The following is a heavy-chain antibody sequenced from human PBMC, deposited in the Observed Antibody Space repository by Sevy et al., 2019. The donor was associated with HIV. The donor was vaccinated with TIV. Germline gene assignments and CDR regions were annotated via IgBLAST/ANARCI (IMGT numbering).Heavy chain of an antibody. J-gene: IGHJ5*02. CDR1: GGSISSYY. D-gene: IGHD2-2*01. CDR2: IYTSGST. CDR3: ARDKKVTPYCSSTSCPNNWFDP. V-gene: IGHV4-4*07. Sequence: SETLSLTCTVSGGSISSYYWSWIRQPAGKGLEWIGRIYTSGSTNYNPSLKSRVTMSVDTSKNQFSLKLNSVTAADTAVYYCARDKKVTPYCSSTSCPNNWFDPWGQGTLVTVSS.